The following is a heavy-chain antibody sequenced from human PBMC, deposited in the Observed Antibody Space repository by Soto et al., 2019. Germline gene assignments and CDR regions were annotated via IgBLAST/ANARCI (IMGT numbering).Heavy chain of an antibody. CDR1: GGSISSGGYY. CDR3: ARDQNWNYGVRYFDY. Sequence: PSETLSLTCTVSGGSISSGGYYWSWIRQHPGKGLEWIGYIYYSGSTYYNPSLKSRVTISVDTSKNQFSLKLSSVTAADTAVYYCARDQNWNYGVRYFDYWGQGTLVTVSS. D-gene: IGHD1-7*01. CDR2: IYYSGST. J-gene: IGHJ4*02. V-gene: IGHV4-31*03.